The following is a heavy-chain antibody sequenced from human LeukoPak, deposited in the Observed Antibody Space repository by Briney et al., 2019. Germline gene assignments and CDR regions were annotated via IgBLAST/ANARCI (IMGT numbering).Heavy chain of an antibody. Sequence: KTSETRSLTGTVSGDSISSSDYYWSWIRQPPGKGLEGGGSISYSGISYYNPSRESRITRSVDTSRNQSSLKLTSVTPADTAVYYCARDIYDFSSDSLVGAFDIWGQGTMVTVS. CDR1: GDSISSSDYY. CDR2: ISYSGIS. V-gene: IGHV4-39*07. CDR3: ARDIYDFSSDSLVGAFDI. D-gene: IGHD3-3*01. J-gene: IGHJ3*02.